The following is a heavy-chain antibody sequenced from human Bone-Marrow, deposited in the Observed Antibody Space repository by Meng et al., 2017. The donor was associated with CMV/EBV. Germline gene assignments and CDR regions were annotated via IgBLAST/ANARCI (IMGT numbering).Heavy chain of an antibody. CDR3: ARDRRGPYYYYYYGMDV. J-gene: IGHJ6*02. Sequence: GESLKISCAASGFTFSSYAMHWVRQAPGKGLEWVAVISYDGSNKYYADSVKGRFTISRDNSKNTLYLQMNSLRAEDTAVYYCARDRRGPYYYYYYGMDVWGQGTTVTVPS. CDR1: GFTFSSYA. V-gene: IGHV3-30-3*01. CDR2: ISYDGSNK. D-gene: IGHD3-10*01.